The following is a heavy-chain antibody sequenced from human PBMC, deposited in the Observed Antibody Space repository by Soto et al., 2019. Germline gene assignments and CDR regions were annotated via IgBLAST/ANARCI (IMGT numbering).Heavy chain of an antibody. Sequence: ASVKVSCKASGYTFTSYAMHWVRQAPGQRLEWMGWINAGNGNTKYSQKYQGRVTITTDTSASTAYMELRSLRSDDTAVYYCARFWMGVDYWGQGTLVTVSS. J-gene: IGHJ4*02. CDR2: INAGNGNT. CDR3: ARFWMGVDY. CDR1: GYTFTSYA. D-gene: IGHD3-3*01. V-gene: IGHV1-3*01.